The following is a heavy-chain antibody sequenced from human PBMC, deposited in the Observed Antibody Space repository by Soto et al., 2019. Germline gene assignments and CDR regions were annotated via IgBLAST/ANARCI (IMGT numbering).Heavy chain of an antibody. CDR3: TTDAPLYYYGSGSYPRVGY. CDR1: GFTFSNAW. CDR2: IKSKTDGGTT. D-gene: IGHD3-10*01. Sequence: GGSLRLSCAASGFTFSNAWMSWVRQAPGKGLEWVGRIKSKTDGGTTDYAAPVKGRFTISRDDSKNTLYLQMNSLKTEDTAVYYCTTDAPLYYYGSGSYPRVGYWGQGTLVTVSS. J-gene: IGHJ4*02. V-gene: IGHV3-15*01.